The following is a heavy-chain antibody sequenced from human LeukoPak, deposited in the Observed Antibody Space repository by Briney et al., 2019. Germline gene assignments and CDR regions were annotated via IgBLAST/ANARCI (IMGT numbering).Heavy chain of an antibody. J-gene: IGHJ4*02. CDR1: GYTFTSYG. CDR2: ISAYNGNT. D-gene: IGHD1-26*01. Sequence: ASVKVSCKASGYTFTSYGISWVRQPPGQGLEWMGLISAYNGNTNYAQKLQGRVTMTTDTSTSTAYMELRSLRSDDTAVYYCARISGSRPRYYFDYWGQGTLVTVSS. V-gene: IGHV1-18*01. CDR3: ARISGSRPRYYFDY.